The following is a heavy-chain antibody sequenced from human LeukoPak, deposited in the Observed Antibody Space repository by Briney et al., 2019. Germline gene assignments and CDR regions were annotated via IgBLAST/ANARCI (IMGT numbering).Heavy chain of an antibody. CDR1: GFTFRSYG. Sequence: PGGSLRLSCAASGFTFRSYGMNWVRQAPGKGLEWVAVISYDGSGKYYADSVKGRFTISRDNSKNTLYLQMNSLRTEDTAVYYCAKDRVSSGWYEYYQYWGQGTLVTVSS. CDR2: ISYDGSGK. D-gene: IGHD6-19*01. J-gene: IGHJ1*01. CDR3: AKDRVSSGWYEYYQY. V-gene: IGHV3-30*18.